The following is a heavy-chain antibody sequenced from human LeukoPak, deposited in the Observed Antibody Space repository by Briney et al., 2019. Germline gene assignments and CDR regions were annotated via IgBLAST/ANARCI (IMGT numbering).Heavy chain of an antibody. CDR3: ARSAFLVTAPGLYYFDY. D-gene: IGHD6-13*01. V-gene: IGHV4-4*07. J-gene: IGHJ4*02. Sequence: SETLSLTCTVSGGTISSYYWSWIRQPAGKGLEWIGRIYTSGSTNYNPSLKGRVTMSVATSENQFSLQLSSVTAADTAVYYCARSAFLVTAPGLYYFDYWGQGSLVAVSS. CDR2: IYTSGST. CDR1: GGTISSYY.